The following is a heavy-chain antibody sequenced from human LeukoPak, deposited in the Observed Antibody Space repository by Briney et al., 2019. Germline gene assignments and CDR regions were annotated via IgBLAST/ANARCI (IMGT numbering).Heavy chain of an antibody. V-gene: IGHV1-69*04. CDR3: ARDPRGKRGSYLE. D-gene: IGHD1-26*01. Sequence: SVKVSCEASGGTFSSYAISWVRQAPGQGLEWMGRIIPILGIANYAQKFQGRVTITADKSTSTAYMELSSLRSEDTAVYYCARDPRGKRGSYLEWGQGTLVTVSS. CDR1: GGTFSSYA. CDR2: IIPILGIA. J-gene: IGHJ4*02.